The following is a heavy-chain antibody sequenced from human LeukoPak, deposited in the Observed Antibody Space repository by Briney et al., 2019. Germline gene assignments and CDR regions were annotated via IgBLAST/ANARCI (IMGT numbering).Heavy chain of an antibody. V-gene: IGHV3-74*01. D-gene: IGHD6-19*01. J-gene: IGHJ4*02. CDR2: INSDGSST. CDR3: AREDGSGWYGFDY. CDR1: GFTFSSYW. Sequence: GGSLRLSCAASGFTFSSYWMHWVRQAPGKGLVWVSRINSDGSSTSYADSVKGRFTISRDNAKNTLYLQMNSLRAEDTAVYYCAREDGSGWYGFDYWDEGTLVTVSS.